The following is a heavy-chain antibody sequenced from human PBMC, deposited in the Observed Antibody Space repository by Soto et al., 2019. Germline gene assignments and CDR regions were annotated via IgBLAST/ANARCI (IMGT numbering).Heavy chain of an antibody. D-gene: IGHD3-10*01. CDR1: GGSITRGNYY. CDR2: IYYSGRT. V-gene: IGHV4-31*03. CDR3: ARDGHGVSYYYYAMDV. Sequence: SETLSLTCTVSGGSITRGNYYWNWIRQHPGKGLEWIGYIYYSGRTHYNPSLERRVTISVDTSENQFSLNLSSVTAADTVVYYCARDGHGVSYYYYAMDVWGQGTTVTV. J-gene: IGHJ6*02.